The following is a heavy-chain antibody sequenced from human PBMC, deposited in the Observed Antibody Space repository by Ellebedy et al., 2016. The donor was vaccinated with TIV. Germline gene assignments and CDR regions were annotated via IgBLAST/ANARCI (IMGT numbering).Heavy chain of an antibody. CDR3: ARARSPGYYYGMDV. J-gene: IGHJ6*02. D-gene: IGHD1-26*01. Sequence: SVKVSXXASGGTFSSYAISWVRQAPGQGLEWMGGIIPIFGTANYAQKFQGRVTITADESTSTAYMELSSLRSEDTAVYYCARARSPGYYYGMDVWGQGTTVTVSS. CDR2: IIPIFGTA. V-gene: IGHV1-69*13. CDR1: GGTFSSYA.